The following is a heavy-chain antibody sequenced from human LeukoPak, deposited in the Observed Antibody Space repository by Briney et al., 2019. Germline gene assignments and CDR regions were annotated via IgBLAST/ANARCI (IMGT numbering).Heavy chain of an antibody. CDR2: ISGSGGST. J-gene: IGHJ4*02. Sequence: GGSLRLSCAASGFTFSSSAMNWVRQAPGKGLEWVSDISGSGGSTYYADSVKGRFTISRDNSKNTLYLQMNSLSAEDAAVYYCVKDDGWVQYANWGQGTLVTVSS. D-gene: IGHD5-24*01. V-gene: IGHV3-23*01. CDR3: VKDDGWVQYAN. CDR1: GFTFSSSA.